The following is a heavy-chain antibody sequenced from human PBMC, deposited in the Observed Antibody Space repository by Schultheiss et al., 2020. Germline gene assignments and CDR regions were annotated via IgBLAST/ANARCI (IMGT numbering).Heavy chain of an antibody. Sequence: SETLSLTCAVYGGSFSGYYWSWIRQPPGKGLEWIGEINHSGSTNYNPSLKSRVTISVDTSKNQFSLKLSSVTAADTAVYYCARVGWHCGGDCPWGALAFDIWGQGTMVNV. CDR3: ARVGWHCGGDCPWGALAFDI. J-gene: IGHJ3*02. D-gene: IGHD2-21*02. V-gene: IGHV4-34*01. CDR1: GGSFSGYY. CDR2: INHSGST.